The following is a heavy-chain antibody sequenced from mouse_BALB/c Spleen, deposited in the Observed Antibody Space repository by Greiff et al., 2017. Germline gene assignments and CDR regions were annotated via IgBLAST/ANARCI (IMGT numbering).Heavy chain of an antibody. Sequence: VKQSHGKSLEWIGDINPNNGGTIYNQKFKGKATLTVDKSSSTAYMELRSLTSEDTAVYYCARRAYYYGSWFAYWGQGTLVTVSA. CDR3: ARRAYYYGSWFAY. CDR2: INPNNGGT. J-gene: IGHJ3*01. D-gene: IGHD1-1*01. V-gene: IGHV1-18*01.